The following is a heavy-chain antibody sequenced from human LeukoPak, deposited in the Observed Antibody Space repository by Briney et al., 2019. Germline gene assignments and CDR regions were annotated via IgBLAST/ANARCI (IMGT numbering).Heavy chain of an antibody. V-gene: IGHV4-30-4*01. CDR2: IYYSGST. CDR1: GGSISSGDYY. CDR3: ARAPPGCSSTSCYATRFDY. D-gene: IGHD2-2*01. Sequence: SENLSLNCTVSGGSISSGDYYWSWIRQPPGKGLEWIGYIYYSGSTYYNPSLKSRVTISVDTSKNQFSLKLSSVTAADTAVYYCARAPPGCSSTSCYATRFDYWGQGTLVTVSS. J-gene: IGHJ4*02.